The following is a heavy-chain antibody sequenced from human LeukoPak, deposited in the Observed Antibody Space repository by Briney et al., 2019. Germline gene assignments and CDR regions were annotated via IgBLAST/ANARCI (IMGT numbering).Heavy chain of an antibody. J-gene: IGHJ4*02. CDR1: GYSVTSYW. V-gene: IGHV5-51*01. D-gene: IGHD3-22*01. CDR2: IYPGDSDT. CDR3: ARHTDDSSGYYSTDY. Sequence: GESLKISCKGSGYSVTSYWIGWVRQMPGKGLEWMGIIYPGDSDTRYSPSFQGQVTISADKSISTAYLQWSSLKASDTAMYYCARHTDDSSGYYSTDYWGRGTLVTVSS.